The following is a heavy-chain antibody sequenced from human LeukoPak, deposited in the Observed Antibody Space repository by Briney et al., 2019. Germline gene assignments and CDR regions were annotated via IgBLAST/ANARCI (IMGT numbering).Heavy chain of an antibody. CDR2: VHASGDTT. J-gene: IGHJ4*02. CDR1: GFTFSAYA. Sequence: GGSLRLSCTASGFTFSAYAMNWVRQAPGKGLEWVSGVHASGDTTYYADSVKGRFTISRDNSKNTLWLQMSSLRAEDTAVYYCARVIYSGWEGELSDWGQGTLVTVPS. CDR3: ARVIYSGWEGELSD. D-gene: IGHD6-19*01. V-gene: IGHV3-23*01.